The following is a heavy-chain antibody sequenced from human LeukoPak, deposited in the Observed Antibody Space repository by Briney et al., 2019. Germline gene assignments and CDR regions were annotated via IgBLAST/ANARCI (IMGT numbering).Heavy chain of an antibody. CDR2: ISYDGSNK. CDR1: GFTFSSYG. D-gene: IGHD3-10*01. V-gene: IGHV3-30*03. CDR3: ARTYGSGSYHNYYFDY. Sequence: GGSLRLSCAASGFTFSSYGMHWVRQAPGKGLEWVAVISYDGSNKYYADSVKGRFTISRDNSKNTLYLQMNSLRAEDTAVYYCARTYGSGSYHNYYFDYWGQGTLVTVSS. J-gene: IGHJ4*02.